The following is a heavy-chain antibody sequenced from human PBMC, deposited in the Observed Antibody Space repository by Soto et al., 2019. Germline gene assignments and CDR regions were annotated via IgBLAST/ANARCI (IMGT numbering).Heavy chain of an antibody. V-gene: IGHV3-30*18. CDR1: GFTFSSYG. J-gene: IGHJ6*02. CDR3: AKDQHPIFGVVIAYGMDV. CDR2: ISYDGSNK. D-gene: IGHD3-3*01. Sequence: GGSLRLSCAASGFTFSSYGMHWVRQAPGKGLEWVAVISYDGSNKYYADSVKGRFTISRDNSKNTLYLQMNSLRAEDTAVYYCAKDQHPIFGVVIAYGMDVWGQGTTVTVSS.